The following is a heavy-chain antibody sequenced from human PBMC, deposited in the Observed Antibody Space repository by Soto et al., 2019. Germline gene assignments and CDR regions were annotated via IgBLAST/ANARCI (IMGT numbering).Heavy chain of an antibody. CDR2: IIPMFDST. V-gene: IGHV1-69*13. CDR3: ARRVVVTSVRDIAYYYYGLDV. D-gene: IGHD2-21*02. CDR1: GGTFSSYA. J-gene: IGHJ6*02. Sequence: SAKVSVNSLGGTFSSYAICWVRQAPRQGLEWMGGIIPMFDSTNYAQKFQGRVTITADESTSTAFMELSSQRSEDTAVYCCARRVVVTSVRDIAYYYYGLDVWGQGTTVTVSS.